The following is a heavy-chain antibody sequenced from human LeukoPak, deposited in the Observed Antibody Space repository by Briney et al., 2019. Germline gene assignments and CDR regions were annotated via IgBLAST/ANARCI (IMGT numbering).Heavy chain of an antibody. Sequence: GGSLRLSCAASGFIFTNAYMSWVRQAPGKGLEWLGRIKSRVDGGTTDYAAPVKDRFSISRDDSRNMLYLQMNSLKTEDAAVYYCTTDAGYSSRWYNYWGQGTLVTVAS. J-gene: IGHJ4*02. D-gene: IGHD6-13*01. CDR2: IKSRVDGGTT. CDR3: TTDAGYSSRWYNY. CDR1: GFIFTNAY. V-gene: IGHV3-15*01.